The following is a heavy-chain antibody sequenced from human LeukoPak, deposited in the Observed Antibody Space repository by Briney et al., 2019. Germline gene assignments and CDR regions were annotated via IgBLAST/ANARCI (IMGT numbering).Heavy chain of an antibody. CDR3: VKIEGSGWYERDC. CDR2: ISGSGGST. J-gene: IGHJ4*02. V-gene: IGHV3-23*01. Sequence: GGSLRLSCAASGFIFSNYAMSWVRQAPGKGLEWVSAISGSGGSTFYADSVKGRFTISRDNSRNKVYLQVNSLRADDTAVYYCVKIEGSGWYERDCWGQGTLVIVSS. CDR1: GFIFSNYA. D-gene: IGHD6-19*01.